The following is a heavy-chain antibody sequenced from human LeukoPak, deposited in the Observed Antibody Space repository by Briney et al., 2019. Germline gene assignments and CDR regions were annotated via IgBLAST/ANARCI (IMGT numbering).Heavy chain of an antibody. Sequence: ASVKVSCKASGYTFTSYYMHWVRQAPGQGLEWMGIINPSGGSTTLAQKFQGRVTVTRDTSTSTVYMELSSLRSEDTAVYYCARDGDRQSQQWLASPSVYWGQGALVTVSS. V-gene: IGHV1-46*01. CDR3: ARDGDRQSQQWLASPSVY. CDR1: GYTFTSYY. D-gene: IGHD6-19*01. J-gene: IGHJ4*02. CDR2: INPSGGST.